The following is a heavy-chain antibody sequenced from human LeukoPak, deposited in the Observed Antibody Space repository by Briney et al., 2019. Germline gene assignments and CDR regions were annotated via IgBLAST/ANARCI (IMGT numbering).Heavy chain of an antibody. J-gene: IGHJ6*03. V-gene: IGHV1-8*01. CDR1: GYTFTSYD. CDR3: ARGETYSSGWYMGYYYYYMDV. CDR2: MNPNSGNT. D-gene: IGHD6-19*01. Sequence: ASVKVSCKASGYTFTSYDINWVRQATGRGLEWMGWMNPNSGNTGYAQKFQGRVTMTRNTSISTAYMELSSLRSEDTAVYYCARGETYSSGWYMGYYYYYMDVWGKGTTVTISS.